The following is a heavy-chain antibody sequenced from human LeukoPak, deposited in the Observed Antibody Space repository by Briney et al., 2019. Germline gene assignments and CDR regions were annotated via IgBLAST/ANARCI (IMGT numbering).Heavy chain of an antibody. D-gene: IGHD3-9*01. CDR1: GFTFSSYA. CDR2: IRGSGGST. J-gene: IGHJ4*02. CDR3: AKHPQLRYFDWFPTFFD. Sequence: TGVSLRLSCAASGFTFSSYAMSWVRQAPGKGLEWVSAIRGSGGSTYYADSVKGRFTISRDNSKNTLYLQMNSLRAEDTAVYYCAKHPQLRYFDWFPTFFDWGQGTLVTVSS. V-gene: IGHV3-23*01.